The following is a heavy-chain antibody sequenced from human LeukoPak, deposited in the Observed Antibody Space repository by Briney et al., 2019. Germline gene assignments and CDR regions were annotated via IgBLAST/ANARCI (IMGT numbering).Heavy chain of an antibody. Sequence: GGSLRLSCTASGFTFSSAWMTWVRQAPGKGLEWVGRIKSKTDGGTTDYAAPVKGRFTISGDDSKDTLYVQINSLNTEDTAIYYCTTGNRYWGQGTLVTVSS. J-gene: IGHJ4*02. CDR2: IKSKTDGGTT. V-gene: IGHV3-15*05. CDR3: TTGNRY. D-gene: IGHD1-14*01. CDR1: GFTFSSAW.